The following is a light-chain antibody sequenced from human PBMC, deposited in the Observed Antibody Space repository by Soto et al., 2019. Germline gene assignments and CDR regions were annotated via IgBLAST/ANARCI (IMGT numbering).Light chain of an antibody. CDR3: QQYNSYSKWT. V-gene: IGKV1-39*01. CDR1: QSISNH. CDR2: AAS. Sequence: DIQVTQSPSSLSASAGDRVTITCRASQSISNHLNWYQQKPGKAPKLLIYAASSLQSGVPSRFSGSGSGTDFTLTISSLQPDDFATYYCQQYNSYSKWTFGQGTKVEIK. J-gene: IGKJ1*01.